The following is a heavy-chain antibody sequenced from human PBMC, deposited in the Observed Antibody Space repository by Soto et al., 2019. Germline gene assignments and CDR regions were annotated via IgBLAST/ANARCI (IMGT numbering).Heavy chain of an antibody. CDR3: ARGGGGLELPPQNDY. V-gene: IGHV4-34*01. D-gene: IGHD1-7*01. CDR1: GGSFSGYY. CDR2: INHSGST. Sequence: QVQLQQWGAGLLKPSETLSLTCAVYGGSFSGYYWSWIRQPPGKGLEWIGEINHSGSTNYNPSLMTRVPLSVDPSKNHFPLKLGSVTAAAPAVYYCARGGGGLELPPQNDYWGQGTLVTVSS. J-gene: IGHJ4*02.